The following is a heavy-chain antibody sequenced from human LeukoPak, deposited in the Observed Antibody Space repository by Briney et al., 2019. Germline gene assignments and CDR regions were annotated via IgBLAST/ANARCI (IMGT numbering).Heavy chain of an antibody. J-gene: IGHJ5*02. CDR1: GFTVSSNY. Sequence: PGGSLRLSCAASGFTVSSNYMSWVRQAPGKGLEWVSVIYSGGSTYYADSVKGRFTISRDNSKNTLYLQMNSLRAEDTAVYYCARLRWGVWFAPWGQGTLATVSS. CDR3: ARLRWGVWFAP. V-gene: IGHV3-66*02. D-gene: IGHD4-23*01. CDR2: IYSGGST.